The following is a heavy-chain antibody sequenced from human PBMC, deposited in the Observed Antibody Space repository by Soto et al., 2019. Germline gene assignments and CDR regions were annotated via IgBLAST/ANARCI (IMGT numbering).Heavy chain of an antibody. J-gene: IGHJ4*02. CDR1: GGSISSYY. Sequence: QVQLQESGPGLVKPSETLSLTCTVSGGSISSYYWSWIRQPPGKGLEWIGYIYYSGSTNYNPSLKSRGTISVDTSKNQFSLKLSSVTAADTAVYYCAVGGYGGNSRHFDYWGQGTLVTVSS. CDR2: IYYSGST. D-gene: IGHD2-21*01. V-gene: IGHV4-59*01. CDR3: AVGGYGGNSRHFDY.